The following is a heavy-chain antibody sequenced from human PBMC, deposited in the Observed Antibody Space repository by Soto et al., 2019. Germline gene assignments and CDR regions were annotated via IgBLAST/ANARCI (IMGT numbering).Heavy chain of an antibody. CDR2: ISPYSGYT. J-gene: IGHJ4*02. Sequence: ASVKVSCKGFGYSFMKYGINWVRQAPGQGLEWVGWISPYSGYTHSAQKFHGRLTLTTDTAASTAYMELRILRSADTALYYCAREASVLIPAAQPSRFDSWGQGTLVTGS. D-gene: IGHD2-2*01. CDR3: AREASVLIPAAQPSRFDS. V-gene: IGHV1-18*01. CDR1: GYSFMKYG.